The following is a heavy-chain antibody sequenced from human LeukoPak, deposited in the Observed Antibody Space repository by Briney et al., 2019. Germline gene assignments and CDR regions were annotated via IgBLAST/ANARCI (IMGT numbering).Heavy chain of an antibody. D-gene: IGHD4-23*01. CDR2: ISSSGSTI. CDR3: ARERYPTVVTLFYY. Sequence: GGSLRLSCAASGFTFSDYYMSWIRQAPGKGLEWVSYISSSGSTIYYADSVKGRFTISRDNAKNTLYLQMNSLRAEDTAVYYCARERYPTVVTLFYYWGQGTLVTVSS. V-gene: IGHV3-11*04. J-gene: IGHJ4*02. CDR1: GFTFSDYY.